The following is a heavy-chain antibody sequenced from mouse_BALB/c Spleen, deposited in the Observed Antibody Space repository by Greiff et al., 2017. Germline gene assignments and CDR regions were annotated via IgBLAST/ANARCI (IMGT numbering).Heavy chain of an antibody. CDR3: ARGGSSYWYFDV. J-gene: IGHJ1*01. CDR2: ISYDGSN. V-gene: IGHV3-6*02. D-gene: IGHD1-1*01. Sequence: EVKLMESGPGLVKPSQSLSLTCSVTGYSITSGYYWNWIRQFPGNKLEWMGYISYDGSNNYNPSLKNRISITRDTSKNQFFLKLNSVTTEDTATYYCARGGSSYWYFDVWAQGPRSPSPQ. CDR1: GYSITSGYY.